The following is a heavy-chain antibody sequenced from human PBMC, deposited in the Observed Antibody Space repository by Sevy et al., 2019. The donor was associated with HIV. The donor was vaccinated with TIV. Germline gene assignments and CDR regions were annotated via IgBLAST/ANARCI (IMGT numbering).Heavy chain of an antibody. CDR2: IFVSSSYI. CDR3: ARDRGSISIGYGMDV. J-gene: IGHJ6*02. CDR1: GFTFSSYG. Sequence: GGSLRLSCAASGFTFSSYGMNWVRLAPGKGLEWVSSIFVSSSYIYYADLVEGRFTISRDNAKNRLYLQMNSLRAEDTAVYYCARDRGSISIGYGMDVWGQGTTVTVSS. D-gene: IGHD6-6*01. V-gene: IGHV3-21*06.